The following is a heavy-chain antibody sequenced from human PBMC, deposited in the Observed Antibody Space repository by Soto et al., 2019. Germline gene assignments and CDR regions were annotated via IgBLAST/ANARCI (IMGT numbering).Heavy chain of an antibody. V-gene: IGHV3-7*05. CDR1: GFTFSSYW. Sequence: GGSLRLSCAASGFTFSSYWMSWVRQAPGKGLEWVANIKQDGSEKYYVDSVKDRSTISRDNAKKSLYLQMNSLRAEDTAVYYCARTNAVDAFDIWGQGTMVTVSS. D-gene: IGHD4-4*01. CDR2: IKQDGSEK. J-gene: IGHJ3*02. CDR3: ARTNAVDAFDI.